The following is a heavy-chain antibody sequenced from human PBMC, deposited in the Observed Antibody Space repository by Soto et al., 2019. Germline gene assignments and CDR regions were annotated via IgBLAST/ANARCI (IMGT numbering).Heavy chain of an antibody. V-gene: IGHV3-11*01. CDR1: GFTFSDYY. CDR3: ARDLGRWDHRIFSSLDP. D-gene: IGHD1-26*01. J-gene: IGHJ5*02. CDR2: ISSSGSTI. Sequence: PGGSLRLSCAASGFTFSDYYMSWIGQAPGKGLEWVSYISSSGSTIYYADSVKGRFTISRDNAKNSLYLQMNSLRAEDTAVYYCARDLGRWDHRIFSSLDPWGQGTLVTVSS.